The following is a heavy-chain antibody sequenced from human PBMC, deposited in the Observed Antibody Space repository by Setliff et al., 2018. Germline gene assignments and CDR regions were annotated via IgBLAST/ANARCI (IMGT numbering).Heavy chain of an antibody. CDR1: GFTFRDYT. V-gene: IGHV3-23*01. Sequence: GGSLRLSCAASGFTFRDYTMSWVRQVPGKGLEWVAGVIQVGSGVYADSVKGRSTIYRDNSKNSFFLQINNLRVEDTAVYYCARDGYPGTSWGQGTLVTVSS. D-gene: IGHD2-2*03. CDR3: ARDGYPGTS. CDR2: VIQVGSG. J-gene: IGHJ5*02.